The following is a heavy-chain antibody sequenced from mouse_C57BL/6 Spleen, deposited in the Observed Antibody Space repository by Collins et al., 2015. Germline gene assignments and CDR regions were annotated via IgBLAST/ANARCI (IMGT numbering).Heavy chain of an antibody. V-gene: IGHV9-1*02. D-gene: IGHD2-3*01. CDR1: GYTFTNYG. J-gene: IGHJ1*01. CDR2: INTYTGEP. Sequence: QIQLVQSGPELKKPGETVKISCKASGYTFTNYGMNWVKQAPGKGLKWMGWINTYTGEPTYADDFKGRFAFSLETSASTAYLQINNLKNGDMATYFCARCDGYYAYWYFDVWGAGTTVTVSS. CDR3: ARCDGYYAYWYFDV.